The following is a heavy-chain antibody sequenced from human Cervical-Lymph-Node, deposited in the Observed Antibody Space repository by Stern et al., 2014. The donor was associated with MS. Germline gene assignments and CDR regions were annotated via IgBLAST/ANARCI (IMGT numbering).Heavy chain of an antibody. CDR2: LRSKAYGGTT. CDR1: GFTFGDYA. D-gene: IGHD3-3*01. J-gene: IGHJ5*02. V-gene: IGHV3-49*05. Sequence: EVQLVESGGGLVKPGRSLRLPCTASGFTFGDYAMSWFRQAPGKGLEWVGFLRSKAYGGTTEYAASVKGRFTISRDDSKSIAYLQMNSLKTEDTAVYYCTTSIFGVVALGWFDPWGQGTLVTVSS. CDR3: TTSIFGVVALGWFDP.